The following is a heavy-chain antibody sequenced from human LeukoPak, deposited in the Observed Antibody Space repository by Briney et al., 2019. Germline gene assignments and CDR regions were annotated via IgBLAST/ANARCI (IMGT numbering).Heavy chain of an antibody. CDR2: IYYSGST. D-gene: IGHD3-3*01. V-gene: IGHV4-59*01. J-gene: IGHJ4*02. Sequence: SETLSLTCAVSGGSISSYHWSWIRQPPGKGLEWLGYIYYSGSTNYNPSLKSRVTISVDTSKNQFSLKLSSVTAADTAVYYCARGSFWSGYYLCWGQGTLVTVSS. CDR3: ARGSFWSGYYLC. CDR1: GGSISSYH.